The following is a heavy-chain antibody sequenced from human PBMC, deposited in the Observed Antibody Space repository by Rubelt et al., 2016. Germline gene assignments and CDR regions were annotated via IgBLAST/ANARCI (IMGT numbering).Heavy chain of an antibody. Sequence: EVQLVESGGGLVQPGGSLRLSCAASGFTVSNNEMTWVRQAPGKGLEWVPSLSGGSTYYADFRKGRFTISRDNSKNTLYLQMSGLRAEDTAVYYCVIGFGDNDPFDYWGQGTLVTVSS. D-gene: IGHD3-10*01. CDR1: GFTVSNNE. V-gene: IGHV3-38-3*01. CDR3: VIGFGDNDPFDY. J-gene: IGHJ4*02. CDR2: LSGGST.